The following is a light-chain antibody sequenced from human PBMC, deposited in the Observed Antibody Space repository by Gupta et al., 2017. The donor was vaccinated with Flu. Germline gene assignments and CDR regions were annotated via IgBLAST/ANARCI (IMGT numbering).Light chain of an antibody. CDR3: QQENYRHPSLT. Sequence: IVMTQSPSTLSVSPGERATLSCRASQSVRSSLAWYQLKPGQAPRLLLYGASTRAQGITDRCSGSGGGTECNLTISSRQLEDLAVYYCQQENYRHPSLTFGGGTKVEIK. CDR1: QSVRSS. CDR2: GAS. J-gene: IGKJ4*01. V-gene: IGKV3-15*01.